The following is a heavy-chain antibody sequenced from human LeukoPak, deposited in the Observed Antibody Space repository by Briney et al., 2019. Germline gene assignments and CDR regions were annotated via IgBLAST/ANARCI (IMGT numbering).Heavy chain of an antibody. CDR1: GFTFSSYS. CDR2: ISGSGGST. CDR3: ARSLPGTNWFDP. J-gene: IGHJ5*02. Sequence: GGSLRLSCAASGFTFSSYSMNWVRQAPGKGLEWVSAISGSGGSTYYADSVKGRFTISRDNSKNTLYLQMNNLRAEDTAVYYCARSLPGTNWFDPWGQGTLVTVSS. D-gene: IGHD3-16*01. V-gene: IGHV3-23*01.